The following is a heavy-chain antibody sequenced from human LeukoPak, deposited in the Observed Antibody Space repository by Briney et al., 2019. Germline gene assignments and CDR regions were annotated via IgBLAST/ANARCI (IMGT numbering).Heavy chain of an antibody. Sequence: GGSLRLSCAASGFTFDDYAMHWVRQAPGKGLEWVSLISGDGGSTNYADSVKGRFTISRDNAKNTLYLQMNSLRAEDTAVYYCARPYCSGSSCYSGNWLDPWGQGTLVTVSS. V-gene: IGHV3-43*02. CDR1: GFTFDDYA. J-gene: IGHJ5*02. CDR3: ARPYCSGSSCYSGNWLDP. CDR2: ISGDGGST. D-gene: IGHD2-15*01.